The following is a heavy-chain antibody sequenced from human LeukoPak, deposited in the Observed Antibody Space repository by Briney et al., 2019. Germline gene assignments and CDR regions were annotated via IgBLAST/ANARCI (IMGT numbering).Heavy chain of an antibody. CDR1: GFTFSSYE. V-gene: IGHV3-48*03. J-gene: IGHJ4*02. CDR3: ASRARWLQPDY. CDR2: ISSSGSTI. Sequence: PGGSLRLSCAASGFTFSSYEMNWVRQAPGKGLEWVSYISSSGSTIYYADSVKGRFTISRDNAKNSLYLQMNSLRAEDTAVYYCASRARWLQPDYWGQGTLVTVSS. D-gene: IGHD5-24*01.